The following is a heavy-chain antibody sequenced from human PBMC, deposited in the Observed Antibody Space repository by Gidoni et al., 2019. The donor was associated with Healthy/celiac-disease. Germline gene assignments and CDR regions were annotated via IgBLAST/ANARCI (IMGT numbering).Heavy chain of an antibody. CDR3: AKSPPKRVLLWFGELLAFLDY. V-gene: IGHV3-30*18. J-gene: IGHJ4*02. CDR1: GFTFSSYG. CDR2: ISHDGSNK. D-gene: IGHD3-10*01. Sequence: QVQLVESGGGVVQPGRSLRRSCAASGFTFSSYGMPWVRQAPGKGLEWVAVISHDGSNKYYADSVKGRFTISRDNSKNTLYLQMNSLRAEDTAVYYCAKSPPKRVLLWFGELLAFLDYWGQGTLVTVSS.